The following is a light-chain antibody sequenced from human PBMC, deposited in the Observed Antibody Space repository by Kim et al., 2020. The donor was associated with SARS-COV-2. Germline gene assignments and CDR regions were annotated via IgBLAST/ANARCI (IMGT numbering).Light chain of an antibody. CDR3: CSYAGSYALL. Sequence: QSALTQPRSVSGSPGQSVTISCTGTSSDVGGYDYVSWYQQHPGKAPKFIIYDVSQRPSGVPDRFSGSKSGNTASLTISGLQAEDEADYYCCSYAGSYALLFGGGTKVTVL. CDR1: SSDVGGYDY. J-gene: IGLJ2*01. V-gene: IGLV2-11*01. CDR2: DVS.